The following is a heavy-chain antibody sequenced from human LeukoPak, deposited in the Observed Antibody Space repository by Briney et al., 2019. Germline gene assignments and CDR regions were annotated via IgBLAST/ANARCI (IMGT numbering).Heavy chain of an antibody. Sequence: GGSLRLSCAASGFTFSSYAMHWVRQAPGKGLEWVAVISYDGSNKYYADSVKGRFTISRDNSKNTLYLQMNSLRAEDTAVYYCARDGSSSSWYLPNYYYYGMDVWGQGTTVTVSS. J-gene: IGHJ6*02. CDR2: ISYDGSNK. CDR1: GFTFSSYA. CDR3: ARDGSSSSWYLPNYYYYGMDV. D-gene: IGHD6-13*01. V-gene: IGHV3-30*04.